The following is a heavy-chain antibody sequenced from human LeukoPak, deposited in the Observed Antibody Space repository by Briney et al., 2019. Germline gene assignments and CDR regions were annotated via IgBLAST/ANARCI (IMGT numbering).Heavy chain of an antibody. J-gene: IGHJ6*03. V-gene: IGHV4-4*07. CDR3: ARDGQGWVWDDYGGNSESRYYYYYMDV. Sequence: SETLSLTCTVSGGFISSYYWSWIRHPAGKGLEWIGRIYTSGSTNYNPSLKSRVTMSVDASTNQFSLKLGSVTGADTAVYYCARDGQGWVWDDYGGNSESRYYYYYMDVWGKGTTVTVSS. D-gene: IGHD4-23*01. CDR2: IYTSGST. CDR1: GGFISSYY.